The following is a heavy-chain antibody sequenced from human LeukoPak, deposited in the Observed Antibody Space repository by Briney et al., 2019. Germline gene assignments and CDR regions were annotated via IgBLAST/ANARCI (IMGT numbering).Heavy chain of an antibody. CDR1: GGSISTSNYY. CDR3: ARGNYDYVWGSYRYLDY. V-gene: IGHV4-39*07. D-gene: IGHD3-16*02. Sequence: SETLSLTCTVSGGSISTSNYYWGWIRQPPGKGLEWIGNIFYSGSTYYSPSLKSRVTISLDTSRNQFSLKLTSVTAADTAVYYCARGNYDYVWGSYRYLDYWGQGTLVTVSS. CDR2: IFYSGST. J-gene: IGHJ4*02.